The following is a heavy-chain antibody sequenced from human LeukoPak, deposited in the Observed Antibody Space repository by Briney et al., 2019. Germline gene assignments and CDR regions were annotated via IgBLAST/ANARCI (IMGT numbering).Heavy chain of an antibody. CDR3: SRGPCSTGDAFGV. D-gene: IGHD1-14*01. CDR1: GGSISTYY. Sequence: SETLSLTCTVSGGSISTYYWSWIRQPPGKGLEWIGYIYYSGSTNYNPSLKNRVTISLDTSKNRFSLKLNSVTAADTAVYYCSRGPCSTGDAFGVWGQGTMVSVSS. J-gene: IGHJ3*01. CDR2: IYYSGST. V-gene: IGHV4-59*01.